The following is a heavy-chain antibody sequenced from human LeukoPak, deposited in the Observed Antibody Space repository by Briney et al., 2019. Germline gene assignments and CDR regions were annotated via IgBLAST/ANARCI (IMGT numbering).Heavy chain of an antibody. J-gene: IGHJ6*02. CDR3: AKGNGGNSEEYFYYGMDV. V-gene: IGHV3-23*01. CDR1: RFTFSSYA. D-gene: IGHD4-23*01. Sequence: GGSLRLSCAASRFTFSSYAMTWVRQAPGKGLEWVSAISGSGGNTYYADSVKGRFTISRDNSKNTLYLQMNSLRAEDTAVYYCAKGNGGNSEEYFYYGMDVWGQGTTVTVSS. CDR2: ISGSGGNT.